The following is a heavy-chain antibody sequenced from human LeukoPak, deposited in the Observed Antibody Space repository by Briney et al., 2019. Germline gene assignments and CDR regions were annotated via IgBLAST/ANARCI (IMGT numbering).Heavy chain of an antibody. Sequence: SETLSLTCTVSGGSISSYYWSWIRQPPGKGLEWIGYIYYSGSTNYNPSLKSRVTISVDTSKNQFSLKLSSVTAADTAVYYCARHRTLLDTAMVYWGQGTLVTVSS. CDR1: GGSISSYY. V-gene: IGHV4-59*01. CDR2: IYYSGST. J-gene: IGHJ4*02. D-gene: IGHD5-18*01. CDR3: ARHRTLLDTAMVY.